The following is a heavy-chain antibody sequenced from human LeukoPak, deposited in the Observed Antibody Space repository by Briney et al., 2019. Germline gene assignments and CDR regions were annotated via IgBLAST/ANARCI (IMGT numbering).Heavy chain of an antibody. V-gene: IGHV3-64D*06. Sequence: GESLRLSCSASGFTFSSYIMHWVRQAPGKGLEYVSAISSNGGSTYYADSAKGRFTISRDNSKNTLYLQMSSLRGEDTAVYYCVKDDSYYYDSTTYVAWGQGTLVTVSS. J-gene: IGHJ5*02. CDR3: VKDDSYYYDSTTYVA. D-gene: IGHD3-22*01. CDR1: GFTFSSYI. CDR2: ISSNGGST.